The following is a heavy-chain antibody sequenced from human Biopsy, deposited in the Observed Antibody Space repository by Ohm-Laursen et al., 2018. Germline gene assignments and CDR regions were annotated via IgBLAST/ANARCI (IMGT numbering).Heavy chain of an antibody. CDR1: GGSIISYY. D-gene: IGHD3-3*01. J-gene: IGHJ5*02. CDR2: VYNGGIT. CDR3: ARTPRDSFWSGSYKRGLWFDP. V-gene: IGHV4-59*01. Sequence: SETLSLTCRVSGGSIISYYWTWIRQPPGKGLEWIGHVYNGGITSYNPSLKSRVTISKGTSKNQFSLQVNSVTAADTAVYYCARTPRDSFWSGSYKRGLWFDPWGQGTLVIVSS.